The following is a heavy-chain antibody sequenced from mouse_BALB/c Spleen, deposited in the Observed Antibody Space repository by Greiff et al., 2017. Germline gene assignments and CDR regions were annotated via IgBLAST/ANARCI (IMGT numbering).Heavy chain of an antibody. V-gene: IGHV5-6-3*01. Sequence: EVQLVESGGGLVQPGGSLKLSCAASGFTFSSYGMSWVRQTPDKRLELVATINSNGGSTYYPDSVKGRFTISRDNAKNTLYLQMSSLKSEDTAMYYCAKGNPYYFDYWGQGTTLTVSS. D-gene: IGHD2-1*01. CDR1: GFTFSSYG. CDR2: INSNGGST. J-gene: IGHJ2*01. CDR3: AKGNPYYFDY.